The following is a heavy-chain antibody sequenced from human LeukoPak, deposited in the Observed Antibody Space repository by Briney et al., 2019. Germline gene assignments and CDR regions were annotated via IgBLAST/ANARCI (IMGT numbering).Heavy chain of an antibody. CDR2: IYYSGST. J-gene: IGHJ6*02. CDR3: ARGYPLRGMDV. CDR1: GGSISSYY. D-gene: IGHD1-14*01. Sequence: SETLSLTCTVSGGSISSYYWSWIQQPPGKGLEWIGYIYYSGSTNYNPSLKSRVTISVDTSKNQFSLKLSSVTAADTAVYYCARGYPLRGMDVWGQGTTVTVSS. V-gene: IGHV4-59*01.